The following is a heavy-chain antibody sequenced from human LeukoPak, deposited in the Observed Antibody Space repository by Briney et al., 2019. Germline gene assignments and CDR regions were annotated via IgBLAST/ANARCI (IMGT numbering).Heavy chain of an antibody. CDR2: IHYSGST. Sequence: SETLSLTCTVSGGSISSSSYYWGWIRQPPGKGLEWIGSIHYSGSTYYNPSLKSRVTISVDTSKNQFSLKLSSVTAAGTAVYYCASLYGDYVDYWGQGTLVTVSS. CDR3: ASLYGDYVDY. J-gene: IGHJ4*02. D-gene: IGHD4-17*01. CDR1: GGSISSSSYY. V-gene: IGHV4-39*07.